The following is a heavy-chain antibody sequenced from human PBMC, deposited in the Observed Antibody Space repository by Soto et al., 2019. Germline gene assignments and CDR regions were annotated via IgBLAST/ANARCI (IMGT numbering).Heavy chain of an antibody. CDR2: INAGNGNT. D-gene: IGHD1-26*01. CDR3: AGGSGSYYYYGMDV. CDR1: GYTFTSYA. V-gene: IGHV1-3*01. Sequence: ASVTVSCTASGYTFTSYAMHWVRQAPGQRLEWMGWINAGNGNTKYSQKFQGRVTITADKSTSTAYMELSSLRSEDTAVYYCAGGSGSYYYYGMDVWGQGTTVTVSS. J-gene: IGHJ6*02.